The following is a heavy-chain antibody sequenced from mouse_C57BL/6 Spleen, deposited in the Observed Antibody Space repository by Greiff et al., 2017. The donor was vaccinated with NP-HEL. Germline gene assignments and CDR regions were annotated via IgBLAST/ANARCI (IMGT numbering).Heavy chain of an antibody. CDR1: GYTFTEYP. CDR3: ARHVSNPYWYFEV. D-gene: IGHD2-5*01. V-gene: IGHV1-62-2*01. CDR2: FYRGGGSI. Sequence: VQLQQSGAELVKPGASVKLSCKASGYTFTEYPIHWVKQRSGQGLEWIGWFYRGGGSIKYYEKFKDKATLTADKSSSTVYMELSRLRSEAAAAYFCARHVSNPYWYFEVWGTGTTVTVSS. J-gene: IGHJ1*03.